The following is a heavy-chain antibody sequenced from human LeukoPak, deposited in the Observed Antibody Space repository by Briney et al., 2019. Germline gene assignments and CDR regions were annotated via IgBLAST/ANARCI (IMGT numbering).Heavy chain of an antibody. D-gene: IGHD3-3*01. Sequence: PSETLSLTCTVSGGSISSGSYYWSWIRQPAGKGLEWIGRIYTSGSTNYNPSLKSRVTISVDTSKNQFSLKLSSVTAADTAVYHCARATAGYYDFWSGYLGDAFDIWGQGTMVTVSS. CDR3: ARATAGYYDFWSGYLGDAFDI. CDR1: GGSISSGSYY. J-gene: IGHJ3*02. CDR2: IYTSGST. V-gene: IGHV4-61*02.